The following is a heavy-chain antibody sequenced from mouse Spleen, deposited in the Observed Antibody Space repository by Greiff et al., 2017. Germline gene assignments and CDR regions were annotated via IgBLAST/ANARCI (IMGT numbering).Heavy chain of an antibody. J-gene: IGHJ2*01. CDR1: GFTFSSYA. CDR2: ISSGGSYT. D-gene: IGHD1-2*01. Sequence: EVKLVESGGGLVKPGGSLKLSCAASGFTFSSYAMSWVRQTPEKRLEWVATISSGGSYTYYPDSVKGRFTISRDNAKNTLYLQMSSLRSEDTAMYYCARQGTTASRGNYFDYRGPRHHSHSLL. CDR3: ARQGTTASRGNYFDY. V-gene: IGHV5-9-3*01.